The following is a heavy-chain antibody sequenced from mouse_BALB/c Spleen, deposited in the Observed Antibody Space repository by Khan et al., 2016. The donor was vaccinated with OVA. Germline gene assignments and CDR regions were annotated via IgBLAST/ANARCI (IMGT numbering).Heavy chain of an antibody. CDR1: GFTFSNYG. CDR2: INSNGGST. V-gene: IGHV5-6-3*01. J-gene: IGHJ2*01. CDR3: ARMARTIN. Sequence: EVELVESGGGLVQPGGSLKLSCAASGFTFSNYGMSWVRQTPDKRLELVATINSNGGSTYYPDSVKGRFTTSRDNAKNTLYLQMSSLKSEDTAMYYCARMARTINWGQGTTLTVSS.